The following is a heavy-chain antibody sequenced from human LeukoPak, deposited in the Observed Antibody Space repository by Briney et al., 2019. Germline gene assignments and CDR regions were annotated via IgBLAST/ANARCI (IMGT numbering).Heavy chain of an antibody. V-gene: IGHV4-34*01. CDR2: INHSGST. D-gene: IGHD2-2*01. CDR3: ARGRISTRPYYFDY. CDR1: GGSLSGYY. J-gene: IGHJ4*02. Sequence: SETLSLTCAVYGGSLSGYYWSWIRQPPGKGLEWIGEINHSGSTNYNPSLKSRVTISVDTSKNQFSLKLSSVTAADTAVYYCARGRISTRPYYFDYWGQGTLVTVSS.